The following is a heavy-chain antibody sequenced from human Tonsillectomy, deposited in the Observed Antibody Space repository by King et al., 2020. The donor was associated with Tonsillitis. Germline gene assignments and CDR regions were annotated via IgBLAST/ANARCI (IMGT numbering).Heavy chain of an antibody. CDR3: ARGILRYFDWPYLDY. CDR2: IGYDGSNK. D-gene: IGHD3-9*01. CDR1: GFTFSSYG. Sequence: QLVQSGGGVVQPGRSLRLSCAASGFTFSSYGMHWVRQAPGKGLEWVAVIGYDGSNKYYADSLKGRFTISRDNSKNTLYLQMNSLRAEDTAVYYCARGILRYFDWPYLDYWGQGTLVTVSS. V-gene: IGHV3-33*01. J-gene: IGHJ4*02.